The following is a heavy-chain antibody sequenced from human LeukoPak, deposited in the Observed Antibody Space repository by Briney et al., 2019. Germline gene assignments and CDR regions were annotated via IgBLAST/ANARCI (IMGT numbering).Heavy chain of an antibody. J-gene: IGHJ4*02. CDR3: LRGELTPGVGG. CDR2: IYTDGSST. V-gene: IGHV3-74*01. D-gene: IGHD1-1*01. Sequence: PGVSLRLSCVASGFTFYDFWMHWVPPIPGKGRVWISDIYTDGSSTRHTNPGRGRFTISRHNPKNTVYLQKQSLRADDAGYLYCLRGELTPGVGGWGQGTLVTAS. CDR1: GFTFYDFW.